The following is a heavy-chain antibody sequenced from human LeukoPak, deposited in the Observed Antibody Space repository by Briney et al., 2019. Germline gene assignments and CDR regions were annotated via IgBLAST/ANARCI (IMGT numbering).Heavy chain of an antibody. CDR1: GFNFSANW. D-gene: IGHD6-25*01. J-gene: IGHJ4*02. CDR3: TRDFPSGY. Sequence: PGGSLRLSCAASGFNFSANWMHWVRQTPGKGLVWVSGISGDGTTSNYADSVKGRFTISRDNAKNTLFLQMTSLRDVDTSLYYCTRDFPSGYWGQGILVTVSS. V-gene: IGHV3-74*01. CDR2: ISGDGTTS.